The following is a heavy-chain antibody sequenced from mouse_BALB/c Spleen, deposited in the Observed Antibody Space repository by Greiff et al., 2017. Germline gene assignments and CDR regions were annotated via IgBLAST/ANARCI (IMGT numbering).Heavy chain of an antibody. CDR3: NAFITTVVGGFAY. D-gene: IGHD1-1*01. CDR2: IDPENGDT. V-gene: IGHV14-4*02. Sequence: VQLQQSGAELVRSGASVKLSCTASSFNIKDYYMHWVKQRPEQGLEWIGWIDPENGDTEYAPKFQGKATMTADTSSNTAYLQLSSLTSEDTAVYYCNAFITTVVGGFAYWGQGTLVTVSA. J-gene: IGHJ3*01. CDR1: SFNIKDYY.